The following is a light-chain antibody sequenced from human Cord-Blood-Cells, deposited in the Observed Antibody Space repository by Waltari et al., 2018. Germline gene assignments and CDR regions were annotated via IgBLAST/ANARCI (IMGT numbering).Light chain of an antibody. CDR3: SSYTSSSTLV. CDR1: SSDVGGYNY. Sequence: QSALTQPASVSGSPGQSITIPCTGTSSDVGGYNYVSWYQQHPGKAPKLMIYDVSNRPAGVSNRFSGSKSGNTASLTSSGLQAEDEADYYCSSYTSSSTLVFGTGTKVTGL. J-gene: IGLJ1*01. V-gene: IGLV2-14*01. CDR2: DVS.